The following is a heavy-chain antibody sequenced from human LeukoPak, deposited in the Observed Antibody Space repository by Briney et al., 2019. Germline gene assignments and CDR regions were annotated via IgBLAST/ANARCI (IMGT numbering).Heavy chain of an antibody. V-gene: IGHV3-64*01. CDR2: ISSNGGST. Sequence: PGGSLRLSCAASGFTFSSYAMHWVRQAPGKGLEYVSAISSNGGSTYYANSVKGRFTISRDNSKNTLYLQMNSLRAEDTALYYCAKALTGTDYYYMDVWGKGTTVTVSS. CDR3: AKALTGTDYYYMDV. D-gene: IGHD1-7*01. CDR1: GFTFSSYA. J-gene: IGHJ6*03.